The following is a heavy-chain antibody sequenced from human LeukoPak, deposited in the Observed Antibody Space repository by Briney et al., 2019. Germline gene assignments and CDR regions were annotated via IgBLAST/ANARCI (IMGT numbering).Heavy chain of an antibody. J-gene: IGHJ3*02. CDR1: GGSINSGSCY. D-gene: IGHD3-3*01. CDR3: ARYDFWSGSYI. V-gene: IGHV4-61*09. Sequence: SETLSLTCTVSGGSINSGSCYWSWIRQPAGKGLEWIGHIYTSGSTNYNPSLKSRVTMSLDTSKNQFSLKLRSVTAADTAVYYCARYDFWSGSYIWGQGTMVTVSS. CDR2: IYTSGST.